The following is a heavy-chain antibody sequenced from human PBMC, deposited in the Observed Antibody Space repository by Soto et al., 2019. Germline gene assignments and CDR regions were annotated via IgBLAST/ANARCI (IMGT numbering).Heavy chain of an antibody. D-gene: IGHD2-15*01. V-gene: IGHV3-33*06. CDR1: GFTFGIYG. J-gene: IGHJ4*02. Sequence: QVQLVESGGGVVQPGRSLRLSCAASGFTFGIYGMHWVRQAPGKGLEWVTLIWYDGSDKYYADSVKGRFTISRDNSKNPLLLQMNSLRAEDTAVYYCANESFTTSGTGLDYWGQGTLVTVSS. CDR3: ANESFTTSGTGLDY. CDR2: IWYDGSDK.